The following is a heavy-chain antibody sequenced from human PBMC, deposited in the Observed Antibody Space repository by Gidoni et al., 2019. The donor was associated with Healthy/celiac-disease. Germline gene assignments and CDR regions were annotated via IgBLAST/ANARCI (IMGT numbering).Heavy chain of an antibody. V-gene: IGHV3-49*05. Sequence: EVQLVESGGGLVKPGRSLRLSCPPSAFTFGDYAMSWFRQAPGKGLEWVGFIRSKAYGGTTEYAACVKGRFTISRDDSKSIAYLQMNSLKTEDTAVYYCTRVQGGYYYNGMDVWGQGTTVTVSS. CDR2: IRSKAYGGTT. CDR1: AFTFGDYA. D-gene: IGHD3-16*01. J-gene: IGHJ6*02. CDR3: TRVQGGYYYNGMDV.